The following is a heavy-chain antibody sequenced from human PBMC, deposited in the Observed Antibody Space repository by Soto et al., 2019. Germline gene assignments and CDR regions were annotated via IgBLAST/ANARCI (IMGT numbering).Heavy chain of an antibody. CDR3: ARDWRTAGTTGWFDP. Sequence: QEQVVESGGGVVQPGRSLILSCAASGFTFSTHAMHLVRQAPGRGLEWVAIISYDGTTKDYADSVKGRFTISRDNSKNAVYLQMNSLRSEDTALYYCARDWRTAGTTGWFDPWGQGTLVTVSS. CDR1: GFTFSTHA. J-gene: IGHJ5*02. V-gene: IGHV3-30-3*01. D-gene: IGHD6-13*01. CDR2: ISYDGTTK.